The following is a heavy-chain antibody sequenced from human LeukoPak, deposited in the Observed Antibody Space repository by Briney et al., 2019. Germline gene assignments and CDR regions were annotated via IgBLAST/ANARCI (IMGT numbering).Heavy chain of an antibody. CDR3: ARDPHPGIAAAGIAYYFVY. J-gene: IGHJ4*02. Sequence: ASVKVSCKASGYTFTSYYMHWVRQAPGQGLEWMGIINPSGGSTSYAQKFQGRVTMTRDMSTSTVYMELSSLRSEDTAVYYCARDPHPGIAAAGIAYYFVYWGQGTLVTVSS. V-gene: IGHV1-46*01. CDR2: INPSGGST. CDR1: GYTFTSYY. D-gene: IGHD6-13*01.